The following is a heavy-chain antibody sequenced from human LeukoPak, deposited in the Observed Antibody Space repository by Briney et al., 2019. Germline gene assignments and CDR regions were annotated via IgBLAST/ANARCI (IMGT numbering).Heavy chain of an antibody. Sequence: GASVKVSCKASGYTFTSYGISWVRQAPGQGLEWMGWISAYNGNTNYAQKLQGRVTMTTDTSTSTAYMELRSLRSDDTAVYYCARDAFYYYGSGSYDPRFDYWGQGTLVTVSS. V-gene: IGHV1-18*04. CDR2: ISAYNGNT. CDR1: GYTFTSYG. J-gene: IGHJ4*02. CDR3: ARDAFYYYGSGSYDPRFDY. D-gene: IGHD3-10*01.